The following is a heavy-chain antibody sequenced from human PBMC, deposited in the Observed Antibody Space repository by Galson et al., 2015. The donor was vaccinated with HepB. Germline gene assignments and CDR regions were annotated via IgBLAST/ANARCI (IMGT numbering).Heavy chain of an antibody. CDR2: IYPGDSNI. Sequence: QSGAEVKKSGESLKISCKDSGGSFITHWIGWVRQMPGNGLEWMGIIYPGDSNIRYSPSLEGRVTISADMSITTAYLQWSSLKASDTAMYYCARVPPYSGSYLDAFYIWGQGTMVTVSS. CDR1: GGSFITHW. CDR3: ARVPPYSGSYLDAFYI. D-gene: IGHD1-26*01. V-gene: IGHV5-51*01. J-gene: IGHJ3*02.